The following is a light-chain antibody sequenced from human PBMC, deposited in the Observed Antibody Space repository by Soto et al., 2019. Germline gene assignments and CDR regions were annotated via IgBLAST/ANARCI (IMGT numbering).Light chain of an antibody. V-gene: IGLV1-40*01. J-gene: IGLJ1*01. CDR3: QSYDYSLCNYV. CDR2: GNY. CDR1: SSNVGAGYD. Sequence: QSVLTQPPSVSGAPGQRVTISCTGSSSNVGAGYDVHWYQQLPGTAPKLLIYGNYNRPSGVPDRFSGSKSGTSASLAITGLQAEEEVDYYCQSYDYSLCNYVFGTGTEVTVL.